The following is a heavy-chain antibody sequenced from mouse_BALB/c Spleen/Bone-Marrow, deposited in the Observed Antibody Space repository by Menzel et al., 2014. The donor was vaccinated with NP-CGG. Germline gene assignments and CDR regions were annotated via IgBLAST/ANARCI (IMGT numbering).Heavy chain of an antibody. CDR2: IYPGDGDT. J-gene: IGHJ2*01. Sequence: QVQLQQPGAELVRPGSSVKISCKASGYAFSVYWMNWVKQRPGQGLEWIGQIYPGDGDTNYNGKFKGRATLTADKSSNTAYMQLSSLTSGDSAVYFCARGGISVDYWGQGTTLTVSS. V-gene: IGHV1-80*01. CDR1: GYAFSVYW. CDR3: ARGGISVDY.